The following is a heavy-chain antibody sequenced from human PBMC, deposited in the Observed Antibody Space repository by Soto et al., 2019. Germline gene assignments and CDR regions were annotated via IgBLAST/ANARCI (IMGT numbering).Heavy chain of an antibody. CDR3: ASSEPIAAAASDYYYYYMDV. Sequence: SETLSLTCTVSGGSISSGGYYWSWIRQHPGKGLEWIGYIYYSGSTYYNPSLKSRVTISVDTSKNQFSLKLSSVTAADTAVYYCASSEPIAAAASDYYYYYMDVWGKGTTVTVSS. CDR2: IYYSGST. CDR1: GGSISSGGYY. V-gene: IGHV4-31*03. D-gene: IGHD6-13*01. J-gene: IGHJ6*03.